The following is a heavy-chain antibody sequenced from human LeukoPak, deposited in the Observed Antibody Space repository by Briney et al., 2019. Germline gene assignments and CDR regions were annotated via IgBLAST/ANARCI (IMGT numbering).Heavy chain of an antibody. CDR3: AREGGYYYYYMDV. CDR1: GFTVSSYW. Sequence: TGGSLRLSCAASGFTVSSYWMHWVRQAPGKGLVWVSRISSDGSSTSYADSVKGRFTISSDNAKNTLYLQMNSLRAEDTAVYYCAREGGYYYYYMDVWGKGTTVTVSS. D-gene: IGHD1-26*01. CDR2: ISSDGSST. V-gene: IGHV3-74*01. J-gene: IGHJ6*03.